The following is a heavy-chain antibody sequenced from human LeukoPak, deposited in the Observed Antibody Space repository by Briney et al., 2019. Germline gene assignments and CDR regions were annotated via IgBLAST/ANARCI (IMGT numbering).Heavy chain of an antibody. CDR3: AKGGPKPYSYGSFDY. CDR1: GFTFSSYE. J-gene: IGHJ4*02. D-gene: IGHD5-18*01. CDR2: ISSSGSTI. V-gene: IGHV3-48*03. Sequence: GGSLRLSCAASGFTFSSYEMNWVRQAPGKGLEWVSYISSSGSTIYYADSVKGRFTISRDNANNSLYHQMNSPRAEDTAVYYCAKGGPKPYSYGSFDYWGQGTLVTVSS.